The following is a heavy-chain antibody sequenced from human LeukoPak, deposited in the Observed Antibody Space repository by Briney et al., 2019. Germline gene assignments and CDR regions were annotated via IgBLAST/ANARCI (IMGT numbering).Heavy chain of an antibody. D-gene: IGHD6-13*01. CDR2: IYYSGST. CDR1: GGSISSYY. J-gene: IGHJ3*02. CDR3: ARQGSSSWNDAFDI. V-gene: IGHV4-59*08. Sequence: SETLSLTCTASGGSISSYYWSWIRQPPGKGLEWIGYIYYSGSTNYNPSLKSRVTISVDMSKNQFSLKLSSVTAADTAVYYCARQGSSSWNDAFDIWGQGTMVTVSS.